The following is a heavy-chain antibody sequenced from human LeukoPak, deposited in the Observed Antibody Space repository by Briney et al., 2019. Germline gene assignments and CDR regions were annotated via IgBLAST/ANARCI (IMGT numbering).Heavy chain of an antibody. J-gene: IGHJ4*02. Sequence: SETLSLTCTVSGYSISSGYCWGWIRQPPGKGLEWIGNIFHSGSTYYNPSLKSRVTISVDTSKNQFSLKLTSVTAADTAVYYCARVVSMTMIVVISLYFDYWGQGTLVTVSS. CDR2: IFHSGST. CDR3: ARVVSMTMIVVISLYFDY. D-gene: IGHD3-22*01. V-gene: IGHV4-38-2*02. CDR1: GYSISSGYC.